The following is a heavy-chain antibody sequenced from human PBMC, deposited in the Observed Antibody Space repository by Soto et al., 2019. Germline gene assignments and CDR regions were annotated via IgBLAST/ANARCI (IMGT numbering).Heavy chain of an antibody. Sequence: GESLKISCKGSGYNFTNYWIGWVRQMPGKGLEWMGIIYPDDSDTTYSPSFQGQVTISVDRSISTAYLQWSSLKASDTAIYYCTRLLILPGNWFDPWGQGTLVTVSS. CDR3: TRLLILPGNWFDP. CDR1: GYNFTNYW. J-gene: IGHJ5*02. CDR2: IYPDDSDT. V-gene: IGHV5-51*01.